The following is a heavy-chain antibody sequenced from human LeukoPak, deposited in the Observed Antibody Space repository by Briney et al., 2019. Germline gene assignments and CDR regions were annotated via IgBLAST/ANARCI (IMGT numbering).Heavy chain of an antibody. CDR1: GYTFTVYY. CDR2: INPNSGGT. D-gene: IGHD3-10*01. J-gene: IGHJ6*02. Sequence: ASVKVSCKASGYTFTVYYMHWVRQAPGQGLERMGWINPNSGGTNYAQKFQGRVTMTRDTSISTAYMELSRLRSDDTAVYYCARDYNFDYYGSGHAGYYYGMDVWGQGTTVTVSS. V-gene: IGHV1-2*02. CDR3: ARDYNFDYYGSGHAGYYYGMDV.